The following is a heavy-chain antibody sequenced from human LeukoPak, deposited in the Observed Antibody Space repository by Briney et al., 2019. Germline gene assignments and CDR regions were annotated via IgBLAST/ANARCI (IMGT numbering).Heavy chain of an antibody. Sequence: SVKVSCKGSGFTFSSSAMQWVRQAGGQRLEWIGWIVVGSGNTNYAQKFQERVTITRDMSTSTAYMELSSLRSEDTAVYYCAAALTTVVTPDAFDIWGQGTMVTVSS. CDR2: IVVGSGNT. D-gene: IGHD4-23*01. CDR1: GFTFSSSA. V-gene: IGHV1-58*02. J-gene: IGHJ3*02. CDR3: AAALTTVVTPDAFDI.